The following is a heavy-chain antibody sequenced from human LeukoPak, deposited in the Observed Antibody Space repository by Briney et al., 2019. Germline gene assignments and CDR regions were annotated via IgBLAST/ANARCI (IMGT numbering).Heavy chain of an antibody. Sequence: GGSLRLSCAASGFTVSSNYMSWVRQAPGKGLEWVSVIYSGGSTYYADSVKGRFTISRDNSKNTLYLQMNSLRAEDTAVYYCARAVSGMLYNHRAYYFDYWGQGTLVTVSS. CDR2: IYSGGST. J-gene: IGHJ4*02. CDR1: GFTVSSNY. V-gene: IGHV3-53*01. CDR3: ARAVSGMLYNHRAYYFDY. D-gene: IGHD2-8*01.